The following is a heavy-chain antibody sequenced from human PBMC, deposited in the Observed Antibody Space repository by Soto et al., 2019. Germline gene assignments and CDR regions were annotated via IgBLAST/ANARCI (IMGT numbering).Heavy chain of an antibody. J-gene: IGHJ4*02. CDR3: ARDLGYYDSSGYPSFDY. Sequence: GGSLRLSCAASGFTFSSYAMHWVRQAPGKGLEWVAVISYDGSNKYYADSVKGRFTISRDNSKNTLYLQMNSLRAEDTAVYYCARDLGYYDSSGYPSFDYWGQGTLVTVSS. CDR2: ISYDGSNK. V-gene: IGHV3-30-3*01. CDR1: GFTFSSYA. D-gene: IGHD3-22*01.